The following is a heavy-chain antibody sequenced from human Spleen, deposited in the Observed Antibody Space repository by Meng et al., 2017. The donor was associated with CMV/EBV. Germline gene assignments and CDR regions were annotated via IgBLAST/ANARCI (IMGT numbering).Heavy chain of an antibody. CDR2: IIPIFGTA. CDR1: GGTFSSYA. D-gene: IGHD6-13*01. CDR3: ARGRREGSSPPSY. J-gene: IGHJ4*02. Sequence: QGQLVPSGAEVKQPGSSVKVSCKASGGTFSSYAISWVRQAPGHGLEVMGGIIPIFGTANYAQKFQGRVTITADESTSTAYMELSSLRSEDTAVYYCARGRREGSSPPSYWGQGTLVTVSS. V-gene: IGHV1-69*12.